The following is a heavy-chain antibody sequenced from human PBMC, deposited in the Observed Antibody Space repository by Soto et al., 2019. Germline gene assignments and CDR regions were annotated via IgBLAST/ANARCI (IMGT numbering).Heavy chain of an antibody. Sequence: QVQLVQSGAEVKKPGASVKVSCKASGYTFTGYYMHWVRQAPGQGLEWMGWINPNSGGTNYAQKFQGWVTMTRDTSISTAYMDLSRLRSDDTAVYYCARALYYYDSSGYYGYWGQGTLVTVSS. CDR1: GYTFTGYY. CDR3: ARALYYYDSSGYYGY. CDR2: INPNSGGT. J-gene: IGHJ4*02. V-gene: IGHV1-2*04. D-gene: IGHD3-22*01.